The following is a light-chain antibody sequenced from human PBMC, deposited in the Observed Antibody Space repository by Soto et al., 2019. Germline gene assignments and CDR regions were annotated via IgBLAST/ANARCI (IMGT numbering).Light chain of an antibody. CDR2: KAS. CDR1: QTISSW. J-gene: IGKJ1*01. CDR3: QQYNSYWGT. Sequence: IPLMQSPSTRSRSVGDRVTITCRASQTISSWLAWYQQKPGKAPKLLIYKASTLKSGVPSRFSGSGSGTEFTLTISSLQPDDFATYYCQQYNSYWGTFGQVTKVDIK. V-gene: IGKV1-5*03.